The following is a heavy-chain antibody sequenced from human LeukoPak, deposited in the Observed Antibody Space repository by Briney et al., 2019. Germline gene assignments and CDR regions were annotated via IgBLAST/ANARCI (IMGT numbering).Heavy chain of an antibody. Sequence: GSSVKVSCKASGGTFSSYAISWVRHAPGQGLEWMGRIIPILGIANYAQKFQGRVTITADKSTSTAYMELSSLRSEDTAVYYCARQDIVATKKLDYWGQGTLVTVSS. D-gene: IGHD5-12*01. V-gene: IGHV1-69*04. J-gene: IGHJ4*02. CDR1: GGTFSSYA. CDR3: ARQDIVATKKLDY. CDR2: IIPILGIA.